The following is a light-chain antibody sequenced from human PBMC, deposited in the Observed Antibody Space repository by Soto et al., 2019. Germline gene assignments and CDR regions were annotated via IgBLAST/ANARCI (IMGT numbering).Light chain of an antibody. CDR3: PAWDSSTVV. CDR2: QDS. J-gene: IGLJ2*01. CDR1: KLGDKY. V-gene: IGLV3-1*01. Sequence: SYELTQPPSVSVSPGQTASITCSGDKLGDKYACWYQQKPGQSPVLVIYQDSKRPSGIPERFSGSNSGNTATLTISGTHAMDEADYYCPAWDSSTVVFGGGTKVTVL.